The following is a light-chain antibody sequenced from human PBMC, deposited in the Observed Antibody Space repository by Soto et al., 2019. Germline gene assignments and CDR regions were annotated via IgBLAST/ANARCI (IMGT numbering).Light chain of an antibody. CDR2: DVR. CDR3: CSYAGSYSYV. J-gene: IGLJ1*01. V-gene: IGLV2-11*01. CDR1: SSDVGGYNF. Sequence: SALTQPRSVSGSPGQSVTISCTGTSSDVGGYNFVSWYQQHPGKAPKLMIYDVRKRPSGVPDRFSGSKSGNTASLTISGLQADDEADYCCCSYAGSYSYVFGSGTKVTVL.